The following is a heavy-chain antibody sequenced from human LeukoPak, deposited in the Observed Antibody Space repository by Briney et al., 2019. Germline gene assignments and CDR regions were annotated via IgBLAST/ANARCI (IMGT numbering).Heavy chain of an antibody. CDR1: GYTFTNYW. CDR2: IYPGDSDT. V-gene: IGHV5-51*01. Sequence: GESLKISCKGSGYTFTNYWIGWVRQMPGKGLEWMGIIYPGDSDTKYNTSFQGQVTISADKSITTAYQQWSSLKASDSAIYYCARLIGGPARPGFDYWGQGTLVTVSS. CDR3: ARLIGGPARPGFDY. D-gene: IGHD6-6*01. J-gene: IGHJ4*02.